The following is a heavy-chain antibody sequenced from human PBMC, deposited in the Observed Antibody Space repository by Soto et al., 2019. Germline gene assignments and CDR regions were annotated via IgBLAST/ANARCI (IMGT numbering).Heavy chain of an antibody. V-gene: IGHV3-30-3*01. CDR2: ISYDGSNK. J-gene: IGHJ4*02. CDR1: GFTFSSYA. Sequence: QVQLVESGGGVVQPGRSLRLSCAASGFTFSSYAMHWVRQAPGKGLEWVAVISYDGSNKYYADSVKGRFTISRDNSKNTLYLQMNSLRAEDTAVYYCARDPPVGMITFGDYFDYWGQGTLVTVSS. D-gene: IGHD3-16*01. CDR3: ARDPPVGMITFGDYFDY.